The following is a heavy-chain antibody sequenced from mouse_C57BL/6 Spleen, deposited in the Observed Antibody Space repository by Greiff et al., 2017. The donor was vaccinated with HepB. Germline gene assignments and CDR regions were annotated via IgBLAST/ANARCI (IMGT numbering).Heavy chain of an antibody. V-gene: IGHV5-15*01. CDR1: GFTFSDYG. Sequence: EVKLVESGGGLVQPGGSLKLSCAASGFTFSDYGMAWVRQAPRKGPEWVAFISNLAFSIYYADTVTGRFTISRENAKNTLYLEMSSLRSEDTAMYYCARQGDGYYSYAMDYWGQGTSVTVSS. CDR2: ISNLAFSI. D-gene: IGHD2-3*01. J-gene: IGHJ4*01. CDR3: ARQGDGYYSYAMDY.